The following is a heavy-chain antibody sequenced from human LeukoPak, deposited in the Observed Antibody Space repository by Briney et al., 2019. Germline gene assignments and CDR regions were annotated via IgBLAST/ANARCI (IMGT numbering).Heavy chain of an antibody. CDR1: GYTFTSYG. V-gene: IGHV1-18*01. J-gene: IGHJ3*01. Sequence: GASVKVSCKASGYTFTSYGISWVRQAPGQGPEWMGWISAYSGNTIYAQKLQGRVTMTTDTSTSTAYMELRSLRSDDTAVFYCVRDPPPPHVFDPGGKGKMATVSS. CDR2: ISAYSGNT. CDR3: VRDPPPPHVFDP.